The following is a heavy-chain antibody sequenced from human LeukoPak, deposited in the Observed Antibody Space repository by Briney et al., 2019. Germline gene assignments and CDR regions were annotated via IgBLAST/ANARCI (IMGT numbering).Heavy chain of an antibody. CDR1: GGSISSYY. V-gene: IGHV4-59*08. CDR2: IYYSGST. CDR3: ARRSLVTGTTHFDY. D-gene: IGHD1-20*01. J-gene: IGHJ4*02. Sequence: SETLSLTCTVSGGSISSYYWSWIRQPPGKGLEWTGYIYYSGSTNYNPSLKSRVTISVDTSKNQFSLKLSSVTAADTAVYYCARRSLVTGTTHFDYWGQGTLVTVSS.